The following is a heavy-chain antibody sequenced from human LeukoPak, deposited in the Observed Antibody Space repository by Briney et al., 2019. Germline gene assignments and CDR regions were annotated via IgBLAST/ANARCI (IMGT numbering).Heavy chain of an antibody. J-gene: IGHJ4*02. CDR2: ISASGGST. V-gene: IGHV3-23*01. D-gene: IGHD5-24*01. Sequence: PGGSLRLSCAASGFTFSSYAMSWVRQAPGKGLEWVSAISASGGSTYYADSVRGRFSISRDNSKNTLYLQVTSLRAEDTAVYYCAKGLRDGYNQRFEYWGQGTLATVSS. CDR3: AKGLRDGYNQRFEY. CDR1: GFTFSSYA.